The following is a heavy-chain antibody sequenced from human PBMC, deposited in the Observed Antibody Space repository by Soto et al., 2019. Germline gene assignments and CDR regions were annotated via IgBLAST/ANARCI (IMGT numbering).Heavy chain of an antibody. J-gene: IGHJ4*02. CDR3: ARDHIVATIVFEY. Sequence: GGSLRLSCAASGITFSNHALSWVRQAPGKGLEWVANINQDGSEKYYVDSVKGRFTISRDNAKNSVYLQMNSLGAEDTAVYYCARDHIVATIVFEYWGQGTLVTVSS. D-gene: IGHD5-12*01. V-gene: IGHV3-7*01. CDR1: GITFSNHA. CDR2: INQDGSEK.